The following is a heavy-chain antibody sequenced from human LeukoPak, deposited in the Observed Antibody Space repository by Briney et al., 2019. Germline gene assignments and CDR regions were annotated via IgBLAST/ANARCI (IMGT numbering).Heavy chain of an antibody. CDR2: IYYSGST. J-gene: IGHJ4*02. D-gene: IGHD5-12*01. Sequence: PSETLSLTCTVSGGSISSSTYYWGWIRQPPGKGLEWIGSIYYSGSTYYNPSLKSRVTISVDTSKNQFSLKLSSVTAADTAVYYCARRRYSGYEASVKRLKSYYFDYWGQGTLVTVSS. V-gene: IGHV4-39*07. CDR3: ARRRYSGYEASVKRLKSYYFDY. CDR1: GGSISSSTYY.